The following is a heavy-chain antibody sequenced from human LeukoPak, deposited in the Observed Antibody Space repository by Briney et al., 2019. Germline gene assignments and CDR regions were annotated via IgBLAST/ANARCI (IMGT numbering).Heavy chain of an antibody. Sequence: GGSLRLSCAASGFTFSSYWMHWVRHAPGKGLVWVSRINSDGSSTSYADSVKGRFTISRDNAKNTLYLQMNSLRAEDTAVYYCARAICSGGKCYFDYWGQGTLVTVSS. J-gene: IGHJ4*02. CDR3: ARAICSGGKCYFDY. V-gene: IGHV3-74*01. CDR1: GFTFSSYW. D-gene: IGHD2-15*01. CDR2: INSDGSST.